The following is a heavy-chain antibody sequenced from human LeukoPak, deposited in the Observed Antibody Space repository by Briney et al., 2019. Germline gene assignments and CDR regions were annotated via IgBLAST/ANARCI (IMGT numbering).Heavy chain of an antibody. J-gene: IGHJ4*02. CDR1: GYTFTRYY. V-gene: IGHV1-46*01. Sequence: ASVKVSCKASGYTFTRYYMHWVRQAPGQELEWMGIINPSGGSTSYAQKFQGRVTMTRDTSMSTVYMELSSLRSEDTAVYYCARDSVPPGGYFDYWGQGTLVTVSS. CDR2: INPSGGST. D-gene: IGHD2-15*01. CDR3: ARDSVPPGGYFDY.